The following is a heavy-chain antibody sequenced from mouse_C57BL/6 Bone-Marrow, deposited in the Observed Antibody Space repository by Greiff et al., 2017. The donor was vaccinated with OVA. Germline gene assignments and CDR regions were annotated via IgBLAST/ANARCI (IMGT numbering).Heavy chain of an antibody. CDR3: ARDPGYLDY. CDR1: GFTFSDYY. J-gene: IGHJ2*01. CDR2: INYDGSST. V-gene: IGHV5-16*01. D-gene: IGHD2-2*01. Sequence: EVQLVESEGGLVQPGSSMKLSCTASGFTFSDYYMAWVRQVPEKGLEWVANINYDGSSTYYLDSLKSRFIISRDNAKNILYLQMSSLKSEDTATYYCARDPGYLDYWGQGTTLTVSS.